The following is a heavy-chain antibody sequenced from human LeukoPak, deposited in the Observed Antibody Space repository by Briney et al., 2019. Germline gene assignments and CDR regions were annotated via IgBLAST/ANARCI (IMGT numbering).Heavy chain of an antibody. V-gene: IGHV3-9*01. Sequence: GRSLRLSCAASGFTFDEYAMHWVRQAPGKGLEWVSNISCNSDTIGYADSLKGRFTISRDDARHSLYLHLNRLRREDTVLYYCLKSKSPGSYYLPFDYWGQGTLVTVSS. D-gene: IGHD1-26*01. CDR1: GFTFDEYA. J-gene: IGHJ4*02. CDR2: ISCNSDTI. CDR3: LKSKSPGSYYLPFDY.